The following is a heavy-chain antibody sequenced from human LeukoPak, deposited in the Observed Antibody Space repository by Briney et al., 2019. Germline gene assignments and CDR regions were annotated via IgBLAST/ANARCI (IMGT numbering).Heavy chain of an antibody. CDR1: GGSINNTIFY. V-gene: IGHV4-39*07. CDR3: ARDDTVPGGHWFDP. J-gene: IGHJ5*02. CDR2: VYYSGST. Sequence: SETLSLTCTVSGGSINNTIFYWGWIRQPPGKGLEWIGTVYYSGSTYYNPSLKSRVTISVDTSKNQFSLKLSSVTAADTAVYYCARDDTVPGGHWFDPWGQGTLVTVSS. D-gene: IGHD4-17*01.